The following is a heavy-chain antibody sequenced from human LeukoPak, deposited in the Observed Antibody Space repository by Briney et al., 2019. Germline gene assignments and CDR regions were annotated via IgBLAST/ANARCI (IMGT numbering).Heavy chain of an antibody. CDR3: TKPPYSGSPDY. J-gene: IGHJ4*02. Sequence: GGSLRLSCAASGFTFSGSAMHWVRRASGKGLEWVGRIRSKANSYATAYAASVKGRFTISRDDSKNTAYLQMNSLKTEDTAVYYCTKPPYSGSPDYWGQGTLVTVSS. V-gene: IGHV3-73*01. CDR2: IRSKANSYAT. CDR1: GFTFSGSA. D-gene: IGHD1-26*01.